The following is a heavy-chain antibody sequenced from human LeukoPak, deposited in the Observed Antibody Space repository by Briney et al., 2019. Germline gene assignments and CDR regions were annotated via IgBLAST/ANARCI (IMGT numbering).Heavy chain of an antibody. CDR1: GFSFSSYW. J-gene: IGHJ4*02. CDR2: ISSDGSII. D-gene: IGHD3-22*01. CDR3: AKKGYYDGSGYYMYYFDH. Sequence: PGGSLRLSCAASGFSFSSYWMHWVRQAPGKGLVWVSRISSDGSIINYADSVKGRFTISRDNAKSTLYLQMNSLRVEDTAVYYCAKKGYYDGSGYYMYYFDHWGQGTLVTVSS. V-gene: IGHV3-74*01.